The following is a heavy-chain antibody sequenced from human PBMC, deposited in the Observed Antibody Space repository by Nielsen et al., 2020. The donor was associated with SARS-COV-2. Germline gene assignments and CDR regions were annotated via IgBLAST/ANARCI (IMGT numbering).Heavy chain of an antibody. Sequence: ASVKVSCKASGYTFTSYYMHWVRQAPGQGLEWVGIINPSGGSTSYAQKFQGRVTMTRDTSTSTVYMELSSLRSEDTAVYYCARDPEQQLVSLYYYYYYGMDVWGQGTTVTVSS. CDR3: ARDPEQQLVSLYYYYYYGMDV. D-gene: IGHD6-13*01. V-gene: IGHV1-46*01. J-gene: IGHJ6*02. CDR1: GYTFTSYY. CDR2: INPSGGST.